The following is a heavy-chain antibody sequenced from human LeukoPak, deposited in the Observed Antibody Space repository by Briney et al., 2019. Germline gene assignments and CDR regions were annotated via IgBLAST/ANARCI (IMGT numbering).Heavy chain of an antibody. D-gene: IGHD2-2*01. CDR2: INHTGST. CDR1: SGSFSGYY. CDR3: ARGEAGYCSSTSCYGFRWFDP. Sequence: PSETLSLTCAVYSGSFSGYYWSWIRQPPGKGLEWIGEINHTGSTNYNPSLKSRVTISVDTSKNQFSLKLSSVTAADTAMYYCARGEAGYCSSTSCYGFRWFDPWGQGTLVTVSS. J-gene: IGHJ5*02. V-gene: IGHV4-34*01.